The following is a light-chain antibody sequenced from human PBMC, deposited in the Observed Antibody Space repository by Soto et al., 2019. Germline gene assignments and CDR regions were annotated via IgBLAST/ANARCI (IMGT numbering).Light chain of an antibody. CDR3: HQYYTTPQT. J-gene: IGKJ2*01. CDR2: WAS. Sequence: VLTQSPSSLAESLGERATVNCRSSQSVLDNSTNKSYLAWYQKKPGHPPKLLVHWASVREAGVPDRFSGGGSGTDFTLTISSLQAEDVAVYYCHQYYTTPQTFGQGTQLEIK. V-gene: IGKV4-1*01. CDR1: QSVLDNSTNKSY.